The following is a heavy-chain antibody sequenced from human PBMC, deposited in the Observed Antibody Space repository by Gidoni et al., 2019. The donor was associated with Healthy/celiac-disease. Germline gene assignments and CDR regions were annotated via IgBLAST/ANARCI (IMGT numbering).Heavy chain of an antibody. CDR2: ISSNGGST. CDR3: VKDLRYYDILTGQNGGNYGMDV. D-gene: IGHD3-9*01. Sequence: EVQLVESGGGLVQPGGSLRLSRSASGFPFSSYSMHWVRQPPGKELEYFSAISSNGGSTYYADSVKGRFTISRDNSKNTMYLQMSILRAEDTAVYYCVKDLRYYDILTGQNGGNYGMDVWGQGTTVTVSS. V-gene: IGHV3-64D*06. CDR1: GFPFSSYS. J-gene: IGHJ6*02.